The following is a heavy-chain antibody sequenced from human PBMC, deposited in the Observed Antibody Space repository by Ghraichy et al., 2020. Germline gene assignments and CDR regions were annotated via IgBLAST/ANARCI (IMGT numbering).Heavy chain of an antibody. CDR2: ISGSTSYT. V-gene: IGHV3-11*03. Sequence: GGSLRLSCAASGFTFNDYYMSWIRQAPGKGLEWISYISGSTSYTNYADSVKGRFTISRDNAKNSLYLQMSSLRVEDTAVYYCARGSYGSGISHNDYWGQGTLVTVSS. CDR1: GFTFNDYY. D-gene: IGHD3-10*01. CDR3: ARGSYGSGISHNDY. J-gene: IGHJ4*02.